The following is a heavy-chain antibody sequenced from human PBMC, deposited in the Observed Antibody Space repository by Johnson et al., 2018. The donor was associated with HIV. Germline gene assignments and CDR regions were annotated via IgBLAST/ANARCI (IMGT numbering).Heavy chain of an antibody. D-gene: IGHD2-15*01. CDR1: GFTFSDYY. CDR3: ARDRAVAATSGAGAFDI. J-gene: IGHJ3*02. Sequence: QVQLVESGGGLVKPGGSLRLSCAASGFTFSDYYMSWIRQAPGKGLEWVSYISSSCSTIYYADSVKGRFTISRDNAKNSLYLQMNSLRAEDTAVYYCARDRAVAATSGAGAFDIWGQGTMVTASS. V-gene: IGHV3-11*04. CDR2: ISSSCSTI.